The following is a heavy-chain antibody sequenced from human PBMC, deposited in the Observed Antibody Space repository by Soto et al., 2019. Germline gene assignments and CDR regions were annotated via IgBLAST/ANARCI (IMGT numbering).Heavy chain of an antibody. CDR3: ARGDRYSYGVYYYGMDV. D-gene: IGHD5-18*01. CDR2: ISAYNGNT. Sequence: SVKVSWRASGYTSTGYGISSVRQAPGHGLEWMGWISAYNGNTNYSQKLQGRVTMTTDTSTSTAYMELRSLTSDDTAVYYCARGDRYSYGVYYYGMDVWGQGTTVTASS. CDR1: GYTSTGYG. J-gene: IGHJ6*02. V-gene: IGHV1-18*04.